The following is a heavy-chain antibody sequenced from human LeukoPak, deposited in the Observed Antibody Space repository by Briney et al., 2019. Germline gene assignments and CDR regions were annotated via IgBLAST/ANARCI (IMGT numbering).Heavy chain of an antibody. CDR3: ARIRLAYCGGDCYYGDAFDI. CDR2: IIPILGIA. Sequence: ASVKVSCKASGGTFSSYAIIWVRQAPGQGLEWMGRIIPILGIANYAQKFQGRVTITADKSTSTAYMELSSLRSEDTAVYYCARIRLAYCGGDCYYGDAFDIWGQGTMVTVSS. CDR1: GGTFSSYA. D-gene: IGHD2-21*02. V-gene: IGHV1-69*04. J-gene: IGHJ3*02.